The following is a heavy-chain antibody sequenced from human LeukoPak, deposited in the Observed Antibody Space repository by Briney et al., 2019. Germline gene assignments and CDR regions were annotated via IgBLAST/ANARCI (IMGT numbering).Heavy chain of an antibody. Sequence: PGGSLRLSCAASGFTFSSYSMNWVRQAPGKGLEWVSSISSSSSYIYYADSVKGRFTISRDNAKNSLYLQMNSLRAEDTAVYYCAATLYCSSTSCPSEVYYYGMDVWGKGTTVTVSS. CDR2: ISSSSSYI. CDR1: GFTFSSYS. CDR3: AATLYCSSTSCPSEVYYYGMDV. D-gene: IGHD2-2*01. J-gene: IGHJ6*04. V-gene: IGHV3-21*01.